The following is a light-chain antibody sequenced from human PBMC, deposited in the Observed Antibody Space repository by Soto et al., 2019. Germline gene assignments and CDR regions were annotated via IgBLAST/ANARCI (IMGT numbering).Light chain of an antibody. CDR1: QSVSSNY. CDR3: QQRFDWPKIT. CDR2: GAS. Sequence: EIVLTQSPGTLSLSPGERATLSCRASQSVSSNYLAWHQQKPGQTPRLLVYGASNRATGIPARFSGSGSGTDFTLTISSLEPEDFGVFYCQQRFDWPKITFGQGTRLETK. J-gene: IGKJ5*01. V-gene: IGKV3-11*01.